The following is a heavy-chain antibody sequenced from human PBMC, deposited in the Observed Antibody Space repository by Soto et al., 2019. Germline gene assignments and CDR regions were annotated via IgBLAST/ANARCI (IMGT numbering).Heavy chain of an antibody. CDR2: IYWNDDK. J-gene: IGHJ1*01. CDR3: AHRRKTYSETSGYYYFPS. D-gene: IGHD3-22*01. V-gene: IGHV2-5*01. CDR1: GFSLSTSGVG. Sequence: SGPTLVNPTQTLTLTCTFSGFSLSTSGVGVGWIRQPPGKALEWLALIYWNDDKRYSPSLKSRLTITKDTSKNQVVLTMTNMDPVDTATYYCAHRRKTYSETSGYYYFPSWGQGTRVTVYS.